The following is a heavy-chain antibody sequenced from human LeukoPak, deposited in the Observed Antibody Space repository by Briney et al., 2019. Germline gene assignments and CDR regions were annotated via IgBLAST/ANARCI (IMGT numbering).Heavy chain of an antibody. D-gene: IGHD3-22*01. Sequence: ASVKVSCKASGYTFTGYYMHWVRQAPGQGLEWMGWINPNSGGTNYAQKFQGRVTMTRDTSISTAYMELSRLRSDDTAVYYCATYCYDSSGYRDYFDYWGQGTLVTVSS. CDR1: GYTFTGYY. CDR2: INPNSGGT. J-gene: IGHJ4*02. V-gene: IGHV1-2*02. CDR3: ATYCYDSSGYRDYFDY.